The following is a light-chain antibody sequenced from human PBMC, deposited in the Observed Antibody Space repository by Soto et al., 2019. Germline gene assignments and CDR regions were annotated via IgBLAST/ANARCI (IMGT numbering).Light chain of an antibody. J-gene: IGKJ1*01. V-gene: IGKV1-39*01. CDR3: QQSYSTPWT. CDR1: QGISTY. Sequence: DIQITQSPSSLSSSVLERFTITCRASQGISTYLNWYQQKPGKAPKLLIYAASSLQSGVPSRFSGSGSGTDFTLTISSLQPEDFATYYCQQSYSTPWTFGQGTKVDI. CDR2: AAS.